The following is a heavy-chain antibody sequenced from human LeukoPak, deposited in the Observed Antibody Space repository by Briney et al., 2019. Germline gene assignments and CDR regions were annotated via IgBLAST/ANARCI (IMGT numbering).Heavy chain of an antibody. CDR2: IYSDGST. V-gene: IGHV3-53*01. J-gene: IGHJ5*02. CDR3: AKTRANNWFDP. CDR1: GFTVSSNY. Sequence: GGSLRLSCAASGFTVSSNYMSWVRQAPGKGLEWVSEIYSDGSTYYAASVKGRFSISRDNSKNTVYLQMNSLRAEDTAVYYCAKTRANNWFDPWGQGTLVTVSS.